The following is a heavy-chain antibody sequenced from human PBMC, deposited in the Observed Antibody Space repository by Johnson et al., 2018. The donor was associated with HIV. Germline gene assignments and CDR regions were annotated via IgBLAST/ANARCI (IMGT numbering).Heavy chain of an antibody. CDR3: VRRFYDSSAFDI. CDR2: ISGSGGST. V-gene: IGHV3-23*04. Sequence: EVQLVESGGGLVKPGGSLRLSCAASGFTFSSYGMHWVRQAPGKGLEWVSAISGSGGSTYYADSVKGRFTISRDNSKNTLFLQMNSLRAEDTAVYYCVRRFYDSSAFDIWGQGTMVTVSS. CDR1: GFTFSSYG. D-gene: IGHD3-22*01. J-gene: IGHJ3*02.